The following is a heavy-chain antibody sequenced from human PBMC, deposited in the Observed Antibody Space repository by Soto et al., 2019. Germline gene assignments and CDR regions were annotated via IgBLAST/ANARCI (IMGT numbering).Heavy chain of an antibody. D-gene: IGHD3-10*01. Sequence: PSETRSLTGSFSGDSVSSYNYYWSWIRQSPGKGLEWIGYIYSGGSTNYNPSLKSRVTISIDQSKNQFYLDLNSVTAADTARYYCERTGDCPPPGCMVGWFDPWARGTLVPVSP. J-gene: IGHJ5*02. CDR3: ERTGDCPPPGCMVGWFDP. V-gene: IGHV4-61*01. CDR1: GDSVSSYNYY. CDR2: IYSGGST.